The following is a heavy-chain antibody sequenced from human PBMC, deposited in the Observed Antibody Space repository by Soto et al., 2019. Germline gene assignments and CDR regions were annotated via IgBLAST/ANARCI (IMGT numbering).Heavy chain of an antibody. J-gene: IGHJ5*02. D-gene: IGHD5-12*01. CDR2: IYYSGST. Sequence: SETLSLTCTVSGGSISSYDWSWIRQPPGKGLEWIGYIYYSGSTYYNPSLKSRVTISVDTSKNQFSLKLSSVTAADTAVYYCARYSGYEGLRFDPWGQGTLVTVSS. CDR1: GGSISSYD. CDR3: ARYSGYEGLRFDP. V-gene: IGHV4-30-4*01.